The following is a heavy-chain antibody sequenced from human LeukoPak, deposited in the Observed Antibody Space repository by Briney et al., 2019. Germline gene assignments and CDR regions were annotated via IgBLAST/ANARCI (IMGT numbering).Heavy chain of an antibody. CDR1: GFTFSSYW. J-gene: IGHJ3*02. CDR2: VNVDGRST. D-gene: IGHD2/OR15-2a*01. V-gene: IGHV3-74*01. CDR3: ARGIGIGAFDT. Sequence: GGSLRLSCAASGFTFSSYWMHWVRQAPGKGLVWGSRVNVDGRSTTYADSVKGRLTISRDNAKKTLYLQINSLRPEDTAFYYCARGIGIGAFDTWGRGTKVSVSS.